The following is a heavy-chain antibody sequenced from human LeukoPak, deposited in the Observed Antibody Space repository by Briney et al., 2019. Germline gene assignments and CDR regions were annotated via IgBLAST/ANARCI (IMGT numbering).Heavy chain of an antibody. CDR1: GGSISSYY. V-gene: IGHV4-59*08. D-gene: IGHD6-19*01. CDR3: ARHGDAVAGISDY. Sequence: SETLSLTCTVSGGSISSYYWSWIRQPPGKGLEWIGYIYYSGSTNYNPSLKSRVTISVDTSKNQFSLKLSSVTAADTAVYYCARHGDAVAGISDYWGQGTLVTVSS. CDR2: IYYSGST. J-gene: IGHJ4*02.